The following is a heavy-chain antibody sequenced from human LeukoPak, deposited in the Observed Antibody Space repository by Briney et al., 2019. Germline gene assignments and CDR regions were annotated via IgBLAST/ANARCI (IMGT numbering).Heavy chain of an antibody. D-gene: IGHD1-14*01. Sequence: GGSLRLSCAASGFTFSSYGMHWVRQAPGKGLEWVAVIWYDGSNKYYADSVKGRFTISRDNSKNTLYLQMNSLKTEDTAVYYCTTIARRALYFQHWGQGTLVTVSS. V-gene: IGHV3-33*01. CDR3: TTIARRALYFQH. J-gene: IGHJ1*01. CDR2: IWYDGSNK. CDR1: GFTFSSYG.